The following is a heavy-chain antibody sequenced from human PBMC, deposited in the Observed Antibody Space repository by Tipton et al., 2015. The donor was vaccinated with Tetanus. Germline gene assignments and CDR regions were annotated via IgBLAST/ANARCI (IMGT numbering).Heavy chain of an antibody. Sequence: TLSLTCTVSGGSVRSGDYSWNWIRQPPGKGLEWLAYISPSGRSNSNYSLKSRITVPQDKSKNQFSLKLTSVTAADTAVYYCARANYDFPNKGPFDFWGQGILVLVSS. D-gene: IGHD3-3*01. CDR1: GGSVRSGDYS. CDR2: ISPSGRS. V-gene: IGHV4-61*08. CDR3: ARANYDFPNKGPFDF. J-gene: IGHJ4*02.